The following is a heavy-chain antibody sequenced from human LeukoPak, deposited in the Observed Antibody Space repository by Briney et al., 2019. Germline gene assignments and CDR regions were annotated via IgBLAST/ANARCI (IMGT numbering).Heavy chain of an antibody. J-gene: IGHJ4*02. CDR1: GFTFNTYW. D-gene: IGHD4/OR15-4a*01. V-gene: IGHV3-7*01. CDR3: ARDTLGEGEDANYAVYYFDY. CDR2: IKQDGNEK. Sequence: GGSLRLSCAASGFTFNTYWMSWVRQAPGKGLEWVANIKQDGNEKYYADSVKGRFTISRDNGKNSLDLQMNSLRADDTAVYYCARDTLGEGEDANYAVYYFDYCGQGTVVTVSS.